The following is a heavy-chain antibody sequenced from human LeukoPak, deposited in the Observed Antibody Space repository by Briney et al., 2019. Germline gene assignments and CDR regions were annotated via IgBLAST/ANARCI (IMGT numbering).Heavy chain of an antibody. CDR3: AKDFSLGSHNSFDP. CDR1: GFTFSSYA. Sequence: PGGSRRLPCAASGFTFSSYAMSWVRHAPGKGLEWGSAISSTGGNTYYADSVKGRFTISRDNSKNTLYLQMNSLRADDTAVYYCAKDFSLGSHNSFDPWGQGTLVTVSS. J-gene: IGHJ5*02. D-gene: IGHD2/OR15-2a*01. CDR2: ISSTGGNT. V-gene: IGHV3-23*01.